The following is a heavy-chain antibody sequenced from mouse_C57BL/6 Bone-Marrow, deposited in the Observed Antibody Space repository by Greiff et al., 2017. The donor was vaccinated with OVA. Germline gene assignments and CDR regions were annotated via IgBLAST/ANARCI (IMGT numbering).Heavy chain of an antibody. Sequence: EVQLQQSGAELVKPGASAKLSCTASGFNIKDYYMHWVKQRTEQGLEWIGRIDPEDGETKYAPKFQGKAILTADKSSSTAYMELRSLTSEDSAVYYCTRGIYFDFDYWGKGTTLTVSS. V-gene: IGHV14-2*01. CDR2: IDPEDGET. D-gene: IGHD2-1*01. CDR3: TRGIYFDFDY. CDR1: GFNIKDYY. J-gene: IGHJ2*01.